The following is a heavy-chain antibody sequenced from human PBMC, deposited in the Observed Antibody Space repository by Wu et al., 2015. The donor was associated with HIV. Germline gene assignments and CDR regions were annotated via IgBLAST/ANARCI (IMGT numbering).Heavy chain of an antibody. CDR2: IIPVFGTT. Sequence: QVQLVQSGAEVKKPGSSVNVSCQAFGGTFSGYAVNWVRQAPGQGLEWMGGIIPVFGTTSYAQKFRGRVTITTDASTSTAYMELTGLRSADTAVYYCAGGILVRGSERWFDPWGQGTLVTVSS. CDR3: AGGILVRGSERWFDP. J-gene: IGHJ5*02. CDR1: GGTFSGYA. D-gene: IGHD1-1*01. V-gene: IGHV1-69*05.